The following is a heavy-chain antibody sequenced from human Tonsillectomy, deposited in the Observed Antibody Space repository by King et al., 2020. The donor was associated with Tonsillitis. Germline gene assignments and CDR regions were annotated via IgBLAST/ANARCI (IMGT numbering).Heavy chain of an antibody. J-gene: IGHJ5*02. CDR2: ISAYNGNT. D-gene: IGHD3-9*01. CDR3: AGEAYYYDIWTGYPSGWFDP. V-gene: IGHV1-18*04. Sequence: QLVQSGAEVKKPGASVKVSCKASGYTFTSYGISWVRQAPGQGLEWMGWISAYNGNTNYAQTLQGRVTMTTDTSTSTAYMELRSLRSDDTAVYYCAGEAYYYDIWTGYPSGWFDPWGQGTLVTDSS. CDR1: GYTFTSYG.